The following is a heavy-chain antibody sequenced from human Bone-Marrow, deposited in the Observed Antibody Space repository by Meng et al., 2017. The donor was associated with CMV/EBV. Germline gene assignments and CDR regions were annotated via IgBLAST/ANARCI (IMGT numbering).Heavy chain of an antibody. D-gene: IGHD1-26*01. CDR1: GFTFSNAW. J-gene: IGHJ5*02. V-gene: IGHV3-15*01. CDR3: TTDSWEWFDP. Sequence: GESLKIPCAASGFTFSNAWMSWVRQAPGKGLEWVGRIKSKTDGGTTDYAAPVKGRFTISRDDSKNTLYLQMNSLKTEDTAVYYCTTDSWEWFDPRGQGTLVTVS. CDR2: IKSKTDGGTT.